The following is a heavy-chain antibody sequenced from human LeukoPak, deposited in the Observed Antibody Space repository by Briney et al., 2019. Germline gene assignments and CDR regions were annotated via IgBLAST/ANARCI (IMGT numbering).Heavy chain of an antibody. J-gene: IGHJ3*02. CDR3: ARDNSYYDFWSGIGYAFDI. V-gene: IGHV4-59*01. CDR1: GGSISSYY. CDR2: IYYSGST. Sequence: SETLSLTCTVSGGSISSYYWSWIRQPPGKGLEWIGYIYYSGSTNYNPSLKSRVTISVDTSKNQFSLKLSSVTAADTAVYYCARDNSYYDFWSGIGYAFDIWGQGTMVTVSS. D-gene: IGHD3-3*01.